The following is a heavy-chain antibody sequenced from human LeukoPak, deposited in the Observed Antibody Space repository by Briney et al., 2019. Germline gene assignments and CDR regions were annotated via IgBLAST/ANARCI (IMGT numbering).Heavy chain of an antibody. CDR3: AKDAPKHSSGWYSWFDP. D-gene: IGHD6-19*01. CDR2: ISWNSGSI. Sequence: GGSLRLSCAASGFTFDDYAMRWVRQAPGKGLEWVSGISWNSGSIGYADSVKGRFTISRDNAKNSLYLQMNSLRAEDTALYYCAKDAPKHSSGWYSWFDPWGQGTLVTVSS. CDR1: GFTFDDYA. J-gene: IGHJ5*02. V-gene: IGHV3-9*01.